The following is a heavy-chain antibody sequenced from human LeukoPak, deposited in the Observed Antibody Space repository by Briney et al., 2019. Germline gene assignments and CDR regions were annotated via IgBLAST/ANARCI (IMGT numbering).Heavy chain of an antibody. Sequence: ASVKVSCKTSGYTFTTYAINWVRQAPGQGLEWMGWISVYNGNTDYAQKLQGRVTMTTDTSTSTAYMELRSLRSEDTAVYYCATDYYDAFDIWGQGTMVTVSS. J-gene: IGHJ3*02. CDR1: GYTFTTYA. V-gene: IGHV1-18*01. CDR3: ATDYYDAFDI. D-gene: IGHD3-10*01. CDR2: ISVYNGNT.